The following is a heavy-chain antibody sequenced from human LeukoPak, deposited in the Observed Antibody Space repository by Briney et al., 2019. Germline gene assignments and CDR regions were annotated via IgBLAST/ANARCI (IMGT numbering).Heavy chain of an antibody. CDR1: GFTVSSNY. CDR3: VRDYPYTLLGRGEYYYYGMDV. Sequence: GGSLRLSCAASGFTVSSNYMSWVRQAPGKGLEWVSAISSGGSTYYADSVKGRFTISRDNSENTLYLQMDSLRAEDTAVYYCVRDYPYTLLGRGEYYYYGMDVWGQGTTVTVSS. J-gene: IGHJ6*02. CDR2: ISSGGST. V-gene: IGHV3-53*05. D-gene: IGHD7-27*01.